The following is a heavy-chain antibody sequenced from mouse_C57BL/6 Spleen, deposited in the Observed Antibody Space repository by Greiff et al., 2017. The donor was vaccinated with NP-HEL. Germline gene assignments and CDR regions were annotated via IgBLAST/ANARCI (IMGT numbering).Heavy chain of an antibody. CDR2: INPGSGGN. V-gene: IGHV1-54*01. CDR3: ARSRDYDASFAY. CDR1: GYAFTNYL. D-gene: IGHD2-4*01. J-gene: IGHJ3*01. Sequence: VQLQQSGAELVRPGTSVKVSCKASGYAFTNYLIEWVKQRPGQGLEWIGVINPGSGGNNYNEKFKGKATLTADKSSSTAYMQLSSLTSEDSAVYFCARSRDYDASFAYWGQGTLVTVSA.